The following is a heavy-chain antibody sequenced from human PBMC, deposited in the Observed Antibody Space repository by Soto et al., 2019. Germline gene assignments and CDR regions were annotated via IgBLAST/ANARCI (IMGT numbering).Heavy chain of an antibody. CDR2: IDSKIDADKT. CDR3: VKSFLGVATARFDY. D-gene: IGHD2-21*02. Sequence: EVQLVESGGGLVKPGGSLRLSCTASGFTFSKAYMNWVRQAPGKGLEWVGQIDSKIDADKTDFAAPVKGRFTLSRDDSKNTVYLKINGLEIEETAMYYCVKSFLGVATARFDYGGQGPLVTFPS. V-gene: IGHV3-15*04. J-gene: IGHJ4*02. CDR1: GFTFSKAY.